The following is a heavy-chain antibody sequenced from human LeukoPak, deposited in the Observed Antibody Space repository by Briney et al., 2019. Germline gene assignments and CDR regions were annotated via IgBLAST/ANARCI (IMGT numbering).Heavy chain of an antibody. J-gene: IGHJ4*02. Sequence: ASVKVSCKASGYTFTGYYMHWVRQAPGQGLEWMGSINPNSGGTNYAQKFQGRVTMTRDTSISTAYMELSRLRSDDTAVYYCASPYYDSSGYYAFGYWGQGTLVTVSS. CDR2: INPNSGGT. CDR3: ASPYYDSSGYYAFGY. CDR1: GYTFTGYY. D-gene: IGHD3-22*01. V-gene: IGHV1-2*02.